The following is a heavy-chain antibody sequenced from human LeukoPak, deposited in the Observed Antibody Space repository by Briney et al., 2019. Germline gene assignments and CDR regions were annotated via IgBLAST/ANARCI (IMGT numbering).Heavy chain of an antibody. CDR3: AKLLGDFWSGYYPVDY. CDR1: GFTFSSYA. D-gene: IGHD3-3*01. Sequence: GGSLRLSCAASGFTFSSYAMSGVRQAPGKGLEGFSAISGSGGSTYYADSVKGRFTISRDNSKNTLYLQMNSLRAEDTAVYYCAKLLGDFWSGYYPVDYWGQGTLVTVSS. V-gene: IGHV3-23*01. CDR2: ISGSGGST. J-gene: IGHJ4*02.